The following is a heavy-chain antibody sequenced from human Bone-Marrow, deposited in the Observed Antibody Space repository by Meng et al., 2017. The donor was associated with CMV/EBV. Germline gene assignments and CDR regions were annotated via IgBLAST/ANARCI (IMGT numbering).Heavy chain of an antibody. CDR1: GYTFTSYY. CDR3: ASSAYDFWHGGYSGMVDYNGMDV. D-gene: IGHD3-3*01. J-gene: IGHJ6*02. CDR2: INPSGGST. V-gene: IGHV1-46*01. Sequence: ASVKVSCKASGYTFTSYYMHWVRQAPGQGLEWMGIINPSGGSTSYAQKFQGRVTMTSDTSTGTVYMEMSSLRSEDTAVYYCASSAYDFWHGGYSGMVDYNGMDVWGRGTTVTVSS.